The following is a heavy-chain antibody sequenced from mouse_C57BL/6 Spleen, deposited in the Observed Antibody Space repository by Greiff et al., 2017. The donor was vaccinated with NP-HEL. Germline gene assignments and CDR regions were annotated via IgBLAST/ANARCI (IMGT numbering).Heavy chain of an antibody. CDR2: ISDGGSYT. CDR3: ARDQDSYSNLRGLHYAMDY. D-gene: IGHD2-5*01. CDR1: GFTFSSYA. V-gene: IGHV5-4*01. Sequence: EVQLVESGGGLVKPGGSLKLSCAASGFTFSSYAMSWVRQTPEKRLEWVATISDGGSYTYYPDNVKGRFTISRDNAKNNLYLQMSHLKSEDTAMYYCARDQDSYSNLRGLHYAMDYWGQGTSVTVSS. J-gene: IGHJ4*01.